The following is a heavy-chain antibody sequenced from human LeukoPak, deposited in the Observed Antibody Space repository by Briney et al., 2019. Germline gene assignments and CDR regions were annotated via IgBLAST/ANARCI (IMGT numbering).Heavy chain of an antibody. D-gene: IGHD6-19*01. CDR2: IYYSGRT. CDR3: ARQAVADLYYFDY. J-gene: IGHJ4*02. CDR1: GGSISSYY. V-gene: IGHV4-59*01. Sequence: PSETLSLTCTVSGGSISSYYWSWIRQPPGKGLEWIGYIYYSGRTNYNPSLKSRVTISVDTSKNQFSLKLSSVTAADTAVYYCARQAVADLYYFDYWGQGTLVTVSS.